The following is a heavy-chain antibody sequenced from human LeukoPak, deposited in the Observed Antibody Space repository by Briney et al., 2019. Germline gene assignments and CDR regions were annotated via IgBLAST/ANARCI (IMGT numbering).Heavy chain of an antibody. J-gene: IGHJ5*02. V-gene: IGHV1-2*02. D-gene: IGHD2-15*01. CDR3: ARARIVVVVAATLGFDP. CDR1: GYSFTGYY. Sequence: ASVKVSCKTSGYSFTGYYIHWVRQAPGQGLEWMGWINPNSGGANYAQKFQGRVTMTRDTSISTAYMELSRLRSDDTAVYYCARARIVVVVAATLGFDPWGQGTLVTVSS. CDR2: INPNSGGA.